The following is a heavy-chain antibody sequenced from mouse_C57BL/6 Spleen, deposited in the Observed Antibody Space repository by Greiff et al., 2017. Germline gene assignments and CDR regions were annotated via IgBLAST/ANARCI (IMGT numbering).Heavy chain of an antibody. D-gene: IGHD1-1*01. J-gene: IGHJ2*01. V-gene: IGHV1-82*01. CDR1: GYAFSSSW. CDR2: IYPGDGDT. Sequence: QVQLQQSGPELVKPGASVKISCKASGYAFSSSWMNWVKQRPGKGLEWIGRIYPGDGDTNYNGKFKGKATLTADKSSSTAYMQLSSLTSEDSAVYFCARSPFYYGSMEYYFDYWGQGTTLTVSS. CDR3: ARSPFYYGSMEYYFDY.